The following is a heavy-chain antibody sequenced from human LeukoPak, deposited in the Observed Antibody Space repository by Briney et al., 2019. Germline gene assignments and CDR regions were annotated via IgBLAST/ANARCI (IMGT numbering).Heavy chain of an antibody. CDR3: AREAVDIVATIPGWFDP. V-gene: IGHV1-69*04. CDR2: IIPILGIA. Sequence: SVKVSCKASGGTFSSYAISWVRQAPGQGLEWMGRIIPILGIANYAQKFQGRVTITADKSTSTAYMELSSLRSEDTAVYYCAREAVDIVATIPGWFDPWGQGTLVTVSS. J-gene: IGHJ5*02. D-gene: IGHD5-12*01. CDR1: GGTFSSYA.